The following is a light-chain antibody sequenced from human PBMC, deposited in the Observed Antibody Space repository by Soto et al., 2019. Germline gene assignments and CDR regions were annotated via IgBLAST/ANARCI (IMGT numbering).Light chain of an antibody. V-gene: IGLV2-14*01. CDR3: SSYTSSSTMYV. CDR1: ISDVGGYNY. Sequence: QSVLTQPSSMSGSPGQSITISCTGTISDVGGYNYVSWYQQHPGKAPKLMIYEVSNRPSGVSNRFSGSKSGNTASLTISGLQAEDEADYYCSSYTSSSTMYVFRTGTKVNVL. CDR2: EVS. J-gene: IGLJ1*01.